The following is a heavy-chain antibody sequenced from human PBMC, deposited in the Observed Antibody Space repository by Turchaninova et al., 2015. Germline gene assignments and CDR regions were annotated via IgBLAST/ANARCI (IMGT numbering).Heavy chain of an antibody. Sequence: QVQLVQSGAAVKKPGASLKLSCKASGYTFPSYTMHLVRQAPGQRLEWLGLINTCSGYTKYSQKFHGRVTIPRDTSAGTAYMDRSSLTSEDTAVYYGARDSTWGDWFDPWGQGTLVTVSS. CDR3: ARDSTWGDWFDP. CDR2: INTCSGYT. V-gene: IGHV1-3*04. CDR1: GYTFPSYT. D-gene: IGHD7-27*01. J-gene: IGHJ5*02.